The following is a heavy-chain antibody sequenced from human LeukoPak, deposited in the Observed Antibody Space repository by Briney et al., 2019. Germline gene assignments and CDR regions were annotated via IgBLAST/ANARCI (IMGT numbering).Heavy chain of an antibody. J-gene: IGHJ4*02. V-gene: IGHV1-18*01. CDR2: ISAYNGNT. CDR3: ARDLCSGGSCYSVCDY. Sequence: GASVKVSCKASGYTFTSYGISWVRQAPGQGLEWMGWISAYNGNTNYAQKLQGRVTMTTDTSTSTAYMELRSLRSDDTAVYYCARDLCSGGSCYSVCDYWGQGTLVTVSS. CDR1: GYTFTSYG. D-gene: IGHD2-15*01.